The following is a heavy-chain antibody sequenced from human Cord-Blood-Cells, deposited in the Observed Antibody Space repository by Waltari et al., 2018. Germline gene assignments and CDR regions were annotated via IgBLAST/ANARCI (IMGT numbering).Heavy chain of an antibody. CDR3: ARQRAVSGYWYFDL. J-gene: IGHJ2*01. V-gene: IGHV5-51*01. CDR2: IYPADSDA. Sequence: WVRQMPGKGLEWMGIIYPADSDARYSPSFQGQVTISAVKSISTAYLQWSSLKASDTAMYYCARQRAVSGYWYFDLWGRGTLVTVSS. D-gene: IGHD6-19*01.